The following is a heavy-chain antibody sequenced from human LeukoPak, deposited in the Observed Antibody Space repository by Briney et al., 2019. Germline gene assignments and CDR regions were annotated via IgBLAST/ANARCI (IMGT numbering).Heavy chain of an antibody. J-gene: IGHJ6*02. D-gene: IGHD2-15*01. CDR3: ARVGYCSGGSCYPKNYYYYGMDV. Sequence: PSETLSLTCTVSGGSISSYYWTWIRQPPGKGLEWIGYIYWTGGTNYNPSLQSRVTMSVDTSKNQFSLKLGSVTAADTAVYYCARVGYCSGGSCYPKNYYYYGMDVWGQGTTVTVSS. V-gene: IGHV4-59*12. CDR1: GGSISSYY. CDR2: IYWTGGT.